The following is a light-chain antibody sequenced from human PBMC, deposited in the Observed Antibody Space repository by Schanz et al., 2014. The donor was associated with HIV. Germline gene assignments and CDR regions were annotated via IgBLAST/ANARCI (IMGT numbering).Light chain of an antibody. CDR3: GTWDSSLSAGYVI. Sequence: QSVLTQTPSVSATPGQRVAMSCSRTDSKIGIQDISWYQQVPGTAPKLLIYSDNQRPSGVPDRFSGSKSGTSATLGITGLQTGDEADYYCGTWDSSLSAGYVIFGGGTKVTVL. V-gene: IGLV1-51*02. CDR2: SDN. J-gene: IGLJ2*01. CDR1: DSKIGIQD.